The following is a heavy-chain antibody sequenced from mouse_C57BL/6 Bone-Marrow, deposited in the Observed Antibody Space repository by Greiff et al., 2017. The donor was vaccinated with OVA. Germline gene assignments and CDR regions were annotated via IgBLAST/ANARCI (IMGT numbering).Heavy chain of an antibody. V-gene: IGHV1-64*01. J-gene: IGHJ4*01. Sequence: VQLQQPGAELVKPGASVKLSCKASGYTFTSYWMHWVKQRPGQGLEWIGMIHPNSGSTNYNEKFKSKATLTVDKSSSTAYMQLSSLTSEDSAVYYCARSPYYPYAMDYWGQGTSVTVSS. CDR3: ARSPYYPYAMDY. CDR1: GYTFTSYW. CDR2: IHPNSGST. D-gene: IGHD2-10*01.